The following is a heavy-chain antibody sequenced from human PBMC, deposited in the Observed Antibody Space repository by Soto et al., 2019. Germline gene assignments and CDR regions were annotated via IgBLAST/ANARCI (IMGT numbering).Heavy chain of an antibody. Sequence: GGSLRLSCAASGFTFSSYWMRWVRQAPGKGLEWVANIKQDGSEKYYVDSVKGRFTISRDNAKNSLYLQMNSLRAEDTAVYYCAPDPKVVRFLEWLVESSGYYYIDIWGKATTITVS. D-gene: IGHD3-3*01. CDR2: IKQDGSEK. V-gene: IGHV3-7*01. CDR1: GFTFSSYW. J-gene: IGHJ6*03. CDR3: APDPKVVRFLEWLVESSGYYYIDI.